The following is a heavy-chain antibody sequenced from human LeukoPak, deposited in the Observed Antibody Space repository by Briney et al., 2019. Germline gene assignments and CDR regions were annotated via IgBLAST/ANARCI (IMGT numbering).Heavy chain of an antibody. J-gene: IGHJ5*02. CDR2: IYTSGST. Sequence: PSETLSLTCTVSGGSISSYYWSWIRQPAGKGLEWIGRIYTSGSTNYNPSLKSRVTMSVDRSKNQVSLKLSSVTATDTAVYYCARVPLLRRFDPWGQGTLVIVSS. V-gene: IGHV4-4*07. CDR1: GGSISSYY. CDR3: ARVPLLRRFDP.